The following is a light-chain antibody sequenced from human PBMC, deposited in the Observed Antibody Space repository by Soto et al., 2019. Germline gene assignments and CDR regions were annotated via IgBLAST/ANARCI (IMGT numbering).Light chain of an antibody. CDR3: QQAGSFPIT. V-gene: IGKV1D-12*01. CDR2: GAS. Sequence: DIHMTQPPTSKSASLGHRVTITCRASQGISSWLAWYQQEPGKAPQLLIYGASSLQSGVPSRFSGSGSGTDFTLTISSLQPEDFATYYCQQAGSFPITFGQGARLEI. J-gene: IGKJ5*01. CDR1: QGISSW.